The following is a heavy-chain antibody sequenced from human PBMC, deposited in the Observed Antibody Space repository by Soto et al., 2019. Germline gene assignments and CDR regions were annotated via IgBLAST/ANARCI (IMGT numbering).Heavy chain of an antibody. CDR2: IKSKTDGGTT. J-gene: IGHJ6*02. CDR1: GFTFSNAW. V-gene: IGHV3-15*01. CDR3: TTGSEGYCSSTSCPYYYYYYGMDV. D-gene: IGHD2-2*01. Sequence: EVQLVESGGGLVKPGGSLRLSCAASGFTFSNAWMSWVRQAPGKGLEWVGRIKSKTDGGTTDYAAPVKGRFTISRDDSKNTLYLQMNSLKTEDTAVYYCTTGSEGYCSSTSCPYYYYYYGMDVWGQGTTVTVSS.